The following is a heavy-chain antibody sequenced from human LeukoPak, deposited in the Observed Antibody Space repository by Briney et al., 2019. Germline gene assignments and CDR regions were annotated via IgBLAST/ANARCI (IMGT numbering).Heavy chain of an antibody. Sequence: SETLSLTCTVSGGSISSGGYYWSWIRQPPGKGLEWIGYIYHSGSTYYNPSLKSRVTISVDRSKNQFSLKLSSVTAADTAVYYCARAVRVDTAMAFDYWGQGTLVTVSS. V-gene: IGHV4-30-2*01. CDR2: IYHSGST. CDR1: GGSISSGGYY. CDR3: ARAVRVDTAMAFDY. J-gene: IGHJ4*02. D-gene: IGHD5-18*01.